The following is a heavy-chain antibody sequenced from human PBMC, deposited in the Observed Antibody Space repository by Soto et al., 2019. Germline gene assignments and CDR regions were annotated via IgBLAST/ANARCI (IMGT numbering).Heavy chain of an antibody. CDR1: GGTFSSYA. D-gene: IGHD3-22*01. J-gene: IGHJ5*02. Sequence: GASVKVSCKASGGTFSSYAISWVRQAPGQGLEWMGGIIPIFGTANYAQKFQGRVTITADESTGTAYMELSSLRSEDTAVYYCARDNPYDSSGSMYNWFDPWGQGTLVTVSS. V-gene: IGHV1-69*13. CDR2: IIPIFGTA. CDR3: ARDNPYDSSGSMYNWFDP.